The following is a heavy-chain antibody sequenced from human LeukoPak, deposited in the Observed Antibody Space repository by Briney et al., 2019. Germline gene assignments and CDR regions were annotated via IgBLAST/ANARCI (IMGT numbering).Heavy chain of an antibody. Sequence: PSETLSLTCTVSGGSISSSSYYWGWIRQPPGKGLEWIGTIYYSGSTYYNPSLKSRVAISVDTSMNQFSLKLSSVTAADTAVYFCARHLIHTTGYYGGPFDYWGQGTLVTVSS. J-gene: IGHJ4*02. CDR1: GGSISSSSYY. CDR2: IYYSGST. D-gene: IGHD3-9*01. V-gene: IGHV4-39*01. CDR3: ARHLIHTTGYYGGPFDY.